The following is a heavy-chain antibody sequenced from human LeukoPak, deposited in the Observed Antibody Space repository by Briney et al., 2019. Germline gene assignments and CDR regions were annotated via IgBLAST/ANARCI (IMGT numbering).Heavy chain of an antibody. V-gene: IGHV4-59*01. Sequence: PETLSLTCTVSGGSISSYYWSWIRQPPGKGLEWIGYIYYSGSTNYNPSLKSRVTISVDTSKNQFSLKLSSVTAADTAVYYCARSSRGYFDWLSSHFDYWGQGTLVTVSS. J-gene: IGHJ4*02. CDR2: IYYSGST. CDR3: ARSSRGYFDWLSSHFDY. D-gene: IGHD3-9*01. CDR1: GGSISSYY.